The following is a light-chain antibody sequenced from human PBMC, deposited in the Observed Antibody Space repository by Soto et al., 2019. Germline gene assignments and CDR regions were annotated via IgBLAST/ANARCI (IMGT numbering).Light chain of an antibody. J-gene: IGKJ2*01. CDR1: QSVSSNY. V-gene: IGKV3-20*01. CDR3: QQFSTSPIMYT. CDR2: GGS. Sequence: EIVLTQSPGTLSLSPGERATLSCRASQSVSSNYLAWYQQKPGQAPRLLIYGGSTRATGIPERFSGSASGTDFSLTISRLEPEDFAVYYWQQFSTSPIMYTFGQGTKLEIK.